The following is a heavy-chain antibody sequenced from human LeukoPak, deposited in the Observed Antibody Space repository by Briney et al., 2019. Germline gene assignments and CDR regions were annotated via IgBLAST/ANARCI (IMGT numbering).Heavy chain of an antibody. V-gene: IGHV4-39*01. J-gene: IGHJ4*02. CDR3: ARLGYSVSWTDC. CDR1: GGSISSSSHY. CDR2: VYYSGST. Sequence: SETLSLTCTVSGGSISSSSHYWGWIRQPPGKGLEWIGSVYYSGSTYYNPSLKSRVTISIDTSKNQFSLRLSSVTATDMAVYFCARLGYSVSWTDCWGQGILVTVSS. D-gene: IGHD6-13*01.